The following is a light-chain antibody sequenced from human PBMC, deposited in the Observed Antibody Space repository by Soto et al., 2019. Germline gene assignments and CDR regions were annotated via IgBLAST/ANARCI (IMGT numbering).Light chain of an antibody. CDR1: QGIGDT. Sequence: EVVMTQSPATLSVSPGEGATLSCRASQGIGDTLAWYQHKPGQTPRLLIYDSSNRATGVPVRFSGSGSGTVFTLTIGSLEPEDSAVYYCQQRKNWPPITFGQGTRLEIK. J-gene: IGKJ5*01. CDR3: QQRKNWPPIT. V-gene: IGKV3-11*01. CDR2: DSS.